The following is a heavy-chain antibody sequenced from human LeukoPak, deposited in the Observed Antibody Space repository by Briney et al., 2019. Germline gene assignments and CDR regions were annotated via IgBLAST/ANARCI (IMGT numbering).Heavy chain of an antibody. Sequence: SETLSLTCTVSGDSVRSGNYYWSWIRQPPGKELEWIAYIYYTGSTSYNPSLKSRVTLSVDTSKNQFSLKLSSVAAADTAVYYCARVLIAGSRPYYFDYWGQGILVTVSS. CDR2: IYYTGST. D-gene: IGHD3-10*01. CDR3: ARVLIAGSRPYYFDY. V-gene: IGHV4-61*01. J-gene: IGHJ4*02. CDR1: GDSVRSGNYY.